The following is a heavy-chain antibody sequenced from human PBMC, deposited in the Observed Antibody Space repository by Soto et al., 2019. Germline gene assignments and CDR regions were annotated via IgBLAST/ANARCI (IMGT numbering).Heavy chain of an antibody. D-gene: IGHD3-22*01. CDR1: GFTFSSYA. J-gene: IGHJ3*02. CDR3: AKTYDSSGSLGAFDI. CDR2: ISGSGGST. Sequence: PGGSLRRSCAASGFTFSSYAMSWVRQAPGKGLEWVSAISGSGGSTYYADSVKGRFTISRDNSKNTLYLQMNSLRAEDTAVYYCAKTYDSSGSLGAFDIWGQGTMVTVSS. V-gene: IGHV3-23*01.